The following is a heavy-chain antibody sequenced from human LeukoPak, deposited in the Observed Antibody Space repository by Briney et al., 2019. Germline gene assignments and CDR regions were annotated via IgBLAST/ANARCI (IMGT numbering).Heavy chain of an antibody. D-gene: IGHD3-22*01. V-gene: IGHV3-64*01. CDR1: AFTFSSYV. CDR3: ARGGQSKYDSSGYLNYFDY. CDR2: ISSNGGRT. J-gene: IGHJ4*02. Sequence: AGGSLRLSCAASAFTFSSYVMYWVRQAPGKGLEYVSSISSNGGRTYYANSVKGRFTISRDNSKNTLYLQMGSLRAEDMAVYYCARGGQSKYDSSGYLNYFDYWGQGTLVTVSS.